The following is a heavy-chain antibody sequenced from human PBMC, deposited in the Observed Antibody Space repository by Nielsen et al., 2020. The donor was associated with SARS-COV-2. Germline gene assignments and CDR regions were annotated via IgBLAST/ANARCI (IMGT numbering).Heavy chain of an antibody. J-gene: IGHJ3*02. CDR3: ATLGYCTSTTCYIRDAFDI. CDR1: RYTFSSYS. Sequence: ASVKVSCKASRYTFSSYSLHWVRQAPGQGLEWMGMITPSDGTINYAQKFRGRVTMTRDTSTSTVYMDLSSLRSEDTAVYYCATLGYCTSTTCYIRDAFDIWGQGTMVTVSS. V-gene: IGHV1-46*01. CDR2: ITPSDGTI. D-gene: IGHD2-2*01.